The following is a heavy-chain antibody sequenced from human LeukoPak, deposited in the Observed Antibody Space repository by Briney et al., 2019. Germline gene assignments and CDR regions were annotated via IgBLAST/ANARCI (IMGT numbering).Heavy chain of an antibody. D-gene: IGHD3-22*01. J-gene: IGHJ4*02. CDR2: IYYSGST. CDR1: GGSISSYY. CDR3: ASQYYDSSGYSTLIDY. V-gene: IGHV4-59*01. Sequence: SETLSLTCTVSGGSISSYYWSWIRQPPGKGLEWIGYIYYSGSTNYNPSLKSRVTISVDTSKNQFSLKLSSVTAADTAVYYCASQYYDSSGYSTLIDYWGQGTLVTVSS.